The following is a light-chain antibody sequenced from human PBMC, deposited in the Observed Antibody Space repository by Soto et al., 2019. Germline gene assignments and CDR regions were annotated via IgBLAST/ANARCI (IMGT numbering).Light chain of an antibody. Sequence: QSALTQPPSASGSPGQSVTISCTGSSSDVGGYDFVSWYQQHPGKAPKLLIYGVTKRPSGVPDRFSGSKSGNTASLTVSGLQAEDEADYYCGSYAGTSSVFGTGTKDTVL. V-gene: IGLV2-8*01. CDR2: GVT. J-gene: IGLJ1*01. CDR1: SSDVGGYDF. CDR3: GSYAGTSSV.